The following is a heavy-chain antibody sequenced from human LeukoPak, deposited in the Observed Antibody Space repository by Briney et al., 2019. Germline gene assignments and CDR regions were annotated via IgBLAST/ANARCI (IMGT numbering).Heavy chain of an antibody. D-gene: IGHD6-13*01. CDR3: AREDSSSWRYYYYYMDV. J-gene: IGHJ6*03. V-gene: IGHV4-4*07. Sequence: SETLSLTCTVSGDSLSGYYWSWIRPPAGKGLEWIGRMHTSGSTIYNPSLKSRVTMSLDASKNQFSLKLSSVTAADTAVYYCAREDSSSWRYYYYYMDVWGKGTTVTVSS. CDR2: MHTSGST. CDR1: GDSLSGYY.